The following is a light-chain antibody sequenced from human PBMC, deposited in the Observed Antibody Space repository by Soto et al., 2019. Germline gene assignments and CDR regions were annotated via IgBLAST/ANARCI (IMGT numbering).Light chain of an antibody. J-gene: IGKJ5*01. Sequence: DIQRTQSPSSLSASVGDRVTITCQASQNINNYLNWYQQKPGRAPKLLIYDASNLEAGVPSRFRGSGSGTDFTFTISRLQPEDLATYYCQQYENLPTFGQGTRLE. V-gene: IGKV1-33*01. CDR1: QNINNY. CDR2: DAS. CDR3: QQYENLPT.